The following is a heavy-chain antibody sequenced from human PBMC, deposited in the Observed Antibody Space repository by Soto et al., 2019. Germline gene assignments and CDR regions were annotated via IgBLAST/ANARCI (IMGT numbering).Heavy chain of an antibody. CDR2: INPSGGST. J-gene: IGHJ6*02. Sequence: QVQLVQSGAEVKKPGASVKVSCKASGYNFTSYYMHWVRQAPGQGLEWMGIINPSGGSTSYAQKFQGRVTMTRDTSTSTVYMELSSMRSEDTAVYYCARDGSLLRYFDGLSGYYGMDVWGQGTTVTVSS. CDR3: ARDGSLLRYFDGLSGYYGMDV. V-gene: IGHV1-46*01. CDR1: GYNFTSYY. D-gene: IGHD3-9*01.